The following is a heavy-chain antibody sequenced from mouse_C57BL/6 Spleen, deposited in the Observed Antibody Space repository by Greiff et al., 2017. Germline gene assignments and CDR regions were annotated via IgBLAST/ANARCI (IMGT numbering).Heavy chain of an antibody. D-gene: IGHD1-1*01. J-gene: IGHJ4*01. Sequence: QVQLQQPEAELLKPGASVKMSCKSSGYTFTSYWITWVKQRPGQGLEWIGDIYPGSGSTNYNEKFKSKATLTVDTSSSTAYMQHSSLTSEDSAVYYCALGYGSSYDYAMDYWGQGTSVTVSS. V-gene: IGHV1-55*01. CDR1: GYTFTSYW. CDR3: ALGYGSSYDYAMDY. CDR2: IYPGSGST.